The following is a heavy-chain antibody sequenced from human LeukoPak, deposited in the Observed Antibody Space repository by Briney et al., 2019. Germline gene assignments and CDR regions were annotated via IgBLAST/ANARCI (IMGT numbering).Heavy chain of an antibody. CDR3: ARGTTRSGWSPFDY. J-gene: IGHJ4*02. V-gene: IGHV1-8*03. CDR2: MNPNRGNT. Sequence: ASVKVSCKASGYTFTSYDINWVRQATGQGLEWMGWMNPNRGNTGYAQKFQGRVTITRNTSISTAYMELSSLRSEDTAVYYCARGTTRSGWSPFDYWGQGTLVTVSS. CDR1: GYTFTSYD. D-gene: IGHD6-19*01.